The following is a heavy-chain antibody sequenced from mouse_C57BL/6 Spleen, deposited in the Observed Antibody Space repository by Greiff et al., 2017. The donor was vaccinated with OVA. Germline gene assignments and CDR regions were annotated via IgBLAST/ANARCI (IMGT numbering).Heavy chain of an antibody. CDR3: ASDRDY. J-gene: IGHJ4*01. CDR1: GYAFSSSW. V-gene: IGHV1-82*01. CDR2: IYPGDGDT. Sequence: VKLQESGPELVKPGASVKISCKASGYAFSSSWMNWVKQRPGKGLEWIGRIYPGDGDTNYNGKFKGKATLTADKSSSTAYMQLSSLTSEDSAVYFCASDRDYWGQGTSVTVSS.